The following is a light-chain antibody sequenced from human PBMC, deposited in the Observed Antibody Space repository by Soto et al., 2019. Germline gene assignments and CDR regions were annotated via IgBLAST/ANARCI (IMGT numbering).Light chain of an antibody. CDR3: QQYNNRPPMYT. Sequence: EIVMTQSPATLSMSPGERVTLSCRASQSVGTSLAWYQQIPGQAPRLLIYGVSTRATSIPARFSGSGSGTEFTLTISSLQSEDFAVYYCQQYNNRPPMYTFGQGTKLEIK. V-gene: IGKV3-15*01. CDR2: GVS. CDR1: QSVGTS. J-gene: IGKJ2*01.